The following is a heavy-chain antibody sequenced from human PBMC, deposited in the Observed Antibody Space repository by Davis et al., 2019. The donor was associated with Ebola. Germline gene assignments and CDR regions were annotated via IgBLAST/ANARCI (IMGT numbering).Heavy chain of an antibody. Sequence: LSLTCAASGFTFSRYAMHWVRQAPGKGLEWVAVISYDGSNNYYADSLKGRFTFSRDHSKNTLYLQMNSLRAEDTAVYYCAREVRQYYYYYGMDVWGQGTTVTVSS. CDR1: GFTFSRYA. CDR2: ISYDGSNN. J-gene: IGHJ6*02. CDR3: AREVRQYYYYYGMDV. V-gene: IGHV3-30-3*01.